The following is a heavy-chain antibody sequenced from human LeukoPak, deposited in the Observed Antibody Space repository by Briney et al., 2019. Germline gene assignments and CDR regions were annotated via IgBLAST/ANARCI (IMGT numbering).Heavy chain of an antibody. V-gene: IGHV1-69*13. CDR2: IIPIFGTA. Sequence: SVTVPYKASGGTFSSYAISWVRQAPGQGLEWMGGIIPIFGTANYAQKFQGRVTITADESTSTAYMELSSLRSEDTAVYYCARERGRVVNYFDPCHRGLLVAVSS. J-gene: IGHJ4*02. D-gene: IGHD3-3*01. CDR1: GGTFSSYA. CDR3: ARERGRVVNYFDP.